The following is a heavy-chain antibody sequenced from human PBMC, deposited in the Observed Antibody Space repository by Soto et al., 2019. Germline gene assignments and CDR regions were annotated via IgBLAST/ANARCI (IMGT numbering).Heavy chain of an antibody. V-gene: IGHV1-69*01. CDR2: IIPIFGTA. Sequence: QVQLVQSGAEVKKPGSSVKVSCKASGGTFSSYAISWVRQAPGQGLEWLGGIIPIFGTANYAQKFKGRVTITADESTSAADMELRSLRSEDTAGYYCARVRWQQLCDDEAGYYYCYYGTYVLGQGTTVTVSS. D-gene: IGHD6-13*01. CDR1: GGTFSSYA. CDR3: ARVRWQQLCDDEAGYYYCYYGTYV. J-gene: IGHJ6*02.